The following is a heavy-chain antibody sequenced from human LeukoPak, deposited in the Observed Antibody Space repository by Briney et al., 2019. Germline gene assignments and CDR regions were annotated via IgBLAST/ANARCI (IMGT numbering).Heavy chain of an antibody. V-gene: IGHV3-21*01. Sequence: PGGSLRLSCAASGFTFSTCSMNWVRQAPGKGLEWVSVISSSSTYIYYSDSVRGRFTISRDNAKNSLYLQMNSLRAEDTVVYYCARGDPHGAYFDYWGQGALVTVSS. CDR3: ARGDPHGAYFDY. J-gene: IGHJ4*02. CDR2: ISSSSTYI. D-gene: IGHD5-24*01. CDR1: GFTFSTCS.